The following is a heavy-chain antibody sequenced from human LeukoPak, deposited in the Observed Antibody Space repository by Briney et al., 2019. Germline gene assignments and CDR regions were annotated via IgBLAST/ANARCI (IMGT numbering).Heavy chain of an antibody. CDR3: AREGIRPVGYSSSTGAFDI. CDR1: GYTFTSYD. D-gene: IGHD6-13*01. Sequence: ASVKVSCKASGYTFTSYDINWVRQAPGQGLEWMGWMNPNSGNTGYAQKFQGRVTMTRNTSISTAYMELSSLRSEDTAVYYCAREGIRPVGYSSSTGAFDIWGQGTMVTVSS. J-gene: IGHJ3*02. V-gene: IGHV1-8*01. CDR2: MNPNSGNT.